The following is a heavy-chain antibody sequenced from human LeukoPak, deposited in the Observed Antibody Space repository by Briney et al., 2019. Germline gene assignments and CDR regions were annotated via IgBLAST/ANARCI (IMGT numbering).Heavy chain of an antibody. CDR3: ARSPSYYDILTGYSWGYYGMDV. V-gene: IGHV1-3*01. CDR2: INAGNGNT. D-gene: IGHD3-9*01. CDR1: GYTFTSYA. Sequence: ASVKVSCKASGYTFTSYAMHWVRQAPGQRLEWMGWINAGNGNTKYSQKFQGRVTITRDTSASTAYMELSSLRSEDTAVYYCARSPSYYDILTGYSWGYYGMDVWGQGTTVTVSS. J-gene: IGHJ6*02.